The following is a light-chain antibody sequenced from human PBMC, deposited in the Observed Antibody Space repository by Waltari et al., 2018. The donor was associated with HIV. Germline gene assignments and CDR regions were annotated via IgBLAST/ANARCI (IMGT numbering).Light chain of an antibody. Sequence: QSVLTQPPSASGTPGQRVTISCSGSNSNIGSNTVNWYQQLPGTAPKPLIYNNKQRPSGVPDRISGSKSGTSASLAISGLQSEDEADYYWAAWDDSLNGVVFGGGTKLTVL. CDR2: NNK. J-gene: IGLJ2*01. CDR3: AAWDDSLNGVV. CDR1: NSNIGSNT. V-gene: IGLV1-44*01.